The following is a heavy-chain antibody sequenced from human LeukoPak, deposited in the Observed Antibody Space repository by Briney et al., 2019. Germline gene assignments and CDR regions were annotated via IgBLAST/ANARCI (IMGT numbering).Heavy chain of an antibody. CDR1: GGSISSSSYY. CDR2: IYYSGST. J-gene: IGHJ3*02. V-gene: IGHV4-39*01. D-gene: IGHD3-3*01. CDR3: ARRRPNYDFWSGYYTSRRVHDAFDI. Sequence: SETLSLTCTVSGGSISSSSYYWGWIRQPPGKGLEWIGGIYYSGSTYYNPSLKSRVTISVDTSKNQFSLKLSSVTAADTAVYYCARRRPNYDFWSGYYTSRRVHDAFDIWGQGTMVTVSS.